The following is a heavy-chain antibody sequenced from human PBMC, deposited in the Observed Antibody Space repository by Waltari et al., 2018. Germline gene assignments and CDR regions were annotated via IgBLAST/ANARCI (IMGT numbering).Heavy chain of an antibody. CDR1: GFTFSSYW. CDR3: ARDSITGTTVLY. CDR2: IKQVGSDK. D-gene: IGHD1-7*01. J-gene: IGHJ4*02. Sequence: EVQLVESGGGLVQPGGSLRLSCAASGFTFSSYWMSWVRQAPGSGLGWGANIKQVGSDKYYVDSVKGRFTISRDNAKNSLYLQMNSLRAEDTAVYYCARDSITGTTVLYWGQGTLVTVSS. V-gene: IGHV3-7*01.